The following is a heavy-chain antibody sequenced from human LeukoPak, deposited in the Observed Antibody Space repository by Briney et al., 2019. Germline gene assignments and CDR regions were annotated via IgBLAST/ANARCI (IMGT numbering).Heavy chain of an antibody. J-gene: IGHJ4*02. CDR1: GGTFSSYA. D-gene: IGHD5-12*01. Sequence: SVKVSXKASGGTFSSYAISWVRQAPGQGLEWMGGIIPIFGTANYAQKFQGRVTITTDESTSTAYMELGSLRSEDTAVYYCARWTIVATTYYFDYWGQGTLVTVSS. CDR2: IIPIFGTA. CDR3: ARWTIVATTYYFDY. V-gene: IGHV1-69*05.